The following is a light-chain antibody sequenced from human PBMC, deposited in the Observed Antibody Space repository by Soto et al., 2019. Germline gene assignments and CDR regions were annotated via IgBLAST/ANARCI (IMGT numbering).Light chain of an antibody. Sequence: DIQMTQSPSTLSASAGDRVTITCRASQSITIWLAWYQQKPGKAPKLLIYDASTLESGVPSRFSGSGSGTEFTLTISSLQPADFATYYCQQFHSFPITFGQGTRLEIK. CDR3: QQFHSFPIT. CDR1: QSITIW. V-gene: IGKV1-5*01. CDR2: DAS. J-gene: IGKJ5*01.